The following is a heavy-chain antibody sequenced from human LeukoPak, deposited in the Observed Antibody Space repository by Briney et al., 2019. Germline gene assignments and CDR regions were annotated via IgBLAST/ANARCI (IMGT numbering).Heavy chain of an antibody. CDR2: IYYSGST. CDR3: ARLGYCSSASCGPLDY. Sequence: SETLSLTCTVSGGSISSSGYYWGWIRQPPGKGLEWIGNIYYSGSTYYNPSLKSRVTIPVDTSKNHFSLKLNSVTAADTALYYCARLGYCSSASCGPLDYWGQGTLVTVSS. CDR1: GGSISSSGYY. V-gene: IGHV4-39*02. J-gene: IGHJ4*02. D-gene: IGHD2-2*01.